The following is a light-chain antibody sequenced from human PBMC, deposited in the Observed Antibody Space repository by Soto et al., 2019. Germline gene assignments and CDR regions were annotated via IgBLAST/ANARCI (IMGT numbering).Light chain of an antibody. CDR2: GNI. J-gene: IGLJ2*01. CDR3: QSYDTSLSGRGVV. V-gene: IGLV1-40*01. CDR1: SSNIGAGYD. Sequence: QPVLTQPPSVSGAPGQRVTISCTGSSSNIGAGYDVHWYQQLPGTAPKLLIYGNINRPSGVPDRFSGSKSGTSASLAITGLQAEDEADYYCQSYDTSLSGRGVVFGGGTKLTVL.